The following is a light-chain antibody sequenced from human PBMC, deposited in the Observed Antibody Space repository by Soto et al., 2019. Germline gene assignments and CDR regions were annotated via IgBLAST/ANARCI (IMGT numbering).Light chain of an antibody. J-gene: IGLJ2*01. V-gene: IGLV2-23*02. CDR2: DVV. CDR3: CSYDGFAWV. Sequence: QSVLTQPASVSGSPGQSITISCTGTSGDVGSHNLISWYQQHPGEAPKLMIFDVVKRSSGFSNRFSASKSGNTASLTISGLQTEDEADYYCCSYDGFAWVFGGGTKLTVL. CDR1: SGDVGSHNL.